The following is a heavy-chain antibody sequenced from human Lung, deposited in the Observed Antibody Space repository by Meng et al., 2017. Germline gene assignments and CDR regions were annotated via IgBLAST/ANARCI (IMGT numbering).Heavy chain of an antibody. CDR2: INPNSGST. D-gene: IGHD2-2*01. V-gene: IGHV1-2*06. Sequence: ASVKVSCKASGYTFTGYYMHWVRQAPGQGLEWMGRINPNSGSTNYAQKFQSRVTMTRDTSISTAYMELSRLRSDDTAVYYCAREIVVVPAATEGRDYWGQGTLVTVSS. CDR1: GYTFTGYY. J-gene: IGHJ4*02. CDR3: AREIVVVPAATEGRDY.